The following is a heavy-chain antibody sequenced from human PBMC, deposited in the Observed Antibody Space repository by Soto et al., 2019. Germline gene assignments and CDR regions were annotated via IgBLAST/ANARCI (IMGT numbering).Heavy chain of an antibody. CDR2: ISYDGSNK. CDR1: GFTFSSYA. J-gene: IGHJ6*02. Sequence: QVQLVESGGGVVQPGRSLRLSCAASGFTFSSYAMHWVRQAPGKGLEWVAVISYDGSNKYYADSVKGRFTISRDNSKDPLYLPMNSLRAEGTAVYYCARDRLRYNWNDFPYYYYGMDVWGQGTTVTVSS. V-gene: IGHV3-30-3*01. CDR3: ARDRLRYNWNDFPYYYYGMDV. D-gene: IGHD1-1*01.